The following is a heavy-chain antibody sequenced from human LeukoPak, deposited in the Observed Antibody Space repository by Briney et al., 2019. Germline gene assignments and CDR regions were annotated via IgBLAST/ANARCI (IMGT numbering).Heavy chain of an antibody. CDR2: INNGGTT. CDR3: ARRWLQSPVNY. D-gene: IGHD5-12*01. Sequence: SETLSLTSAGYGGSFCGYYWGRLPQPPGKGWVWCGKINNGGTTNYNPSLKSRATISVTTTKKQFSLKLSSVTAADTAVYYCARRWLQSPVNYYGQGTRVTVSS. V-gene: IGHV4-34*01. CDR1: GGSFCGYY. J-gene: IGHJ4*02.